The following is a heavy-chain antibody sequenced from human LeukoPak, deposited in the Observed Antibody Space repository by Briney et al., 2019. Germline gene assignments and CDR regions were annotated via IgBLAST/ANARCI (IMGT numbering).Heavy chain of an antibody. J-gene: IGHJ4*02. D-gene: IGHD4-17*01. CDR2: IYYSGIT. CDR3: ARGPTVTTWLDY. CDR1: GYSINRDYH. Sequence: SETLSLTCIVSGYSINRDYHWAWIRQPPGKGPEWIGYIYYSGITNYNPSLKSRVTISVDTSKDQFSLKLSSVTAADTAVYYCARGPTVTTWLDYWGQGTLVTVSS. V-gene: IGHV4-38-2*02.